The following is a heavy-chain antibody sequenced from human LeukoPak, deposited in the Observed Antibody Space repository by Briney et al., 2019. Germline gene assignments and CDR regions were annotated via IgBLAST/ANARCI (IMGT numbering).Heavy chain of an antibody. J-gene: IGHJ4*02. D-gene: IGHD1-26*01. CDR1: WFTFFVYF. CDR3: ARALNPQWELLGY. Sequence: GGGLRLSSAAPWFTFFVYFLHLGRGAPGEGPGGGFGINWNGGSTGYADSVKGRFTISRDNAKNSLYLQMNSLRAEDTALYHCARALNPQWELLGYWGQGTLVTVSS. CDR2: INWNGGST. V-gene: IGHV3-20*01.